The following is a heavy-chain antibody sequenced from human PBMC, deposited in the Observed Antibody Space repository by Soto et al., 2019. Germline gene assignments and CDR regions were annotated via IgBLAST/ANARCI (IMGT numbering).Heavy chain of an antibody. J-gene: IGHJ5*02. D-gene: IGHD6-6*01. CDR1: GGSIGSGGYY. CDR2: IYYSGST. CDR3: AREAGSSAGLRWFDP. V-gene: IGHV4-31*03. Sequence: SETLSLTCTVSGGSIGSGGYYWSWIRQHPGKGLEWIGYIYYSGSTYYNPSLKSRVTISVDTSKNQFSLKLSSVTAADTAVYYCAREAGSSAGLRWFDPWGQGTQVTVSS.